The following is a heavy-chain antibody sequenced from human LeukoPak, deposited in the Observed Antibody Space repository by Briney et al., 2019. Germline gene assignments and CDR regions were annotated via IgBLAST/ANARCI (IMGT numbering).Heavy chain of an antibody. Sequence: LSLTCTVSGGSISSGDYYWSWVRQAPGKGLEWVSVIYSGGSTYYADSVKGRFTISRDNSKNTLYLQMNSLRAEDTAVYYCARDSRGDLGFGYWGQGTLVTVSS. CDR3: ARDSRGDLGFGY. J-gene: IGHJ4*02. CDR2: IYSGGST. D-gene: IGHD3-16*01. V-gene: IGHV3-53*01. CDR1: GGSISSGDYY.